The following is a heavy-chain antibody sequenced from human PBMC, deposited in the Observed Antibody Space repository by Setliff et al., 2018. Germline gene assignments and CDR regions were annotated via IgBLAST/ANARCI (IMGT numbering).Heavy chain of an antibody. CDR3: ARHVGPADRADYFQH. J-gene: IGHJ1*01. CDR2: IYFSGST. Sequence: SETLSLTCTVSGGAIGNNIHYWGWIRRPPGKGLEWIGSIYFSGSTYYNPSLKSRVSMSVDSSKNQFSLNLNSVTAADTGVYYCARHVGPADRADYFQHWGQGTLVTVSS. V-gene: IGHV4-39*01. CDR1: GGAIGNNIHY.